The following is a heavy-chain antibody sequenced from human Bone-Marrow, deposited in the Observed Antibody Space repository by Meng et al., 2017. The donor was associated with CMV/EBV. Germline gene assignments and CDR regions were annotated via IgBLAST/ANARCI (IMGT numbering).Heavy chain of an antibody. CDR1: GFTFSDYY. V-gene: IGHV3-11*05. Sequence: VQWVAAGGGLVKPGGSLRLSCAASGFTFSDYYMSWIRQAPGKGLEWVSYISSSSSYTNYADSVKGRFTISRDNAKNSLYLQMNSLRAEDTAVYYCARDERGSGYYHHDDRLFDYWGQGTLVTVSS. D-gene: IGHD3-22*01. CDR2: ISSSSSYT. CDR3: ARDERGSGYYHHDDRLFDY. J-gene: IGHJ4*02.